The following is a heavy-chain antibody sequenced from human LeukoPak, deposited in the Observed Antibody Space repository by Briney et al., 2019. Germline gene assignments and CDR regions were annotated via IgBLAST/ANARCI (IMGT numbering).Heavy chain of an antibody. CDR2: IYDSGTT. Sequence: SETLSLTCTVSGGSMRSYYWSWIRQPPGKGLEWIAYIYDSGTTKYNPSLESRVIISADTSKNHFSLKLSSVTAADTAVYYCAREWSAAPFYYFDNWGQGTLVTVSS. J-gene: IGHJ4*02. CDR1: GGSMRSYY. D-gene: IGHD3-3*02. CDR3: AREWSAAPFYYFDN. V-gene: IGHV4-59*12.